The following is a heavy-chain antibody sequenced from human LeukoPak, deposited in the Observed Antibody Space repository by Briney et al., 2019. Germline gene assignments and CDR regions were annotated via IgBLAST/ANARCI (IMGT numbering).Heavy chain of an antibody. CDR2: ISGSGGST. Sequence: GASLRLSCAASGFTFSSYAMGWVRQAPGKGLEWVSAISGSGGSTYYADSVKGRFTISRDNSKNTLYLQMNSLRAEDTAVYNCAKVASSSWYLYYYYGMDVWGQGTTVTVSS. V-gene: IGHV3-23*01. D-gene: IGHD6-13*01. CDR1: GFTFSSYA. J-gene: IGHJ6*02. CDR3: AKVASSSWYLYYYYGMDV.